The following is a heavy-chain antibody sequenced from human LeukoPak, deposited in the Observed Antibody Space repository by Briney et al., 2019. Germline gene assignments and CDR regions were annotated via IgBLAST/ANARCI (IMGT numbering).Heavy chain of an antibody. Sequence: GGSLRLSCAASVFTFSSYWMSCVRQAPGKGGEWVANIKQAGSEKYYVDSVKGRFTISRDNAKSSLYLQMNSLRAEDTAVYYCAREVANGMDVWGQGTTVTVSS. CDR2: IKQAGSEK. CDR1: VFTFSSYW. J-gene: IGHJ6*02. CDR3: AREVANGMDV. V-gene: IGHV3-7*01.